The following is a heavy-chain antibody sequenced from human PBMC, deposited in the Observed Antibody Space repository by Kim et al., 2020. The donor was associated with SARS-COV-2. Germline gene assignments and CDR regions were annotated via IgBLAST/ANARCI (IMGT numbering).Heavy chain of an antibody. Sequence: ASVKVSCKASGYTFTGYYMHWVRQAPGQGLEWMGRINPNSGGTNYAQKFQGRVTMTRDTSISTAYMELSRLRSDDTAVYYCARDRVTGTLRNPNFDYWGQGTLVTVSS. CDR1: GYTFTGYY. J-gene: IGHJ4*02. CDR3: ARDRVTGTLRNPNFDY. V-gene: IGHV1-2*06. CDR2: INPNSGGT. D-gene: IGHD1-20*01.